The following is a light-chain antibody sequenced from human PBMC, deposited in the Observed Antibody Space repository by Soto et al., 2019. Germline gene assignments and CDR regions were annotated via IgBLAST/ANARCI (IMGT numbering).Light chain of an antibody. J-gene: IGKJ1*01. V-gene: IGKV1-6*01. CDR3: QQYYSFPWT. CDR1: QGIINY. CDR2: TAS. Sequence: AIQMTHSPSSLSASVLYRVTITFRSRQGIINYLDWYQQKPGKAPKLLIYTASSLQSGVPSRFSGSGSGTHFTLTISCLQSEDFATYYCQQYYSFPWTFGQGTKV.